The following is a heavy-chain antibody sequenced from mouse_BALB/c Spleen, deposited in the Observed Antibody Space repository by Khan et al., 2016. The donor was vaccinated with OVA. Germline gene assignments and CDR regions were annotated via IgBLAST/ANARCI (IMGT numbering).Heavy chain of an antibody. V-gene: IGHV3-2*02. D-gene: IGHD2-4*01. Sequence: EVQLQESGPGLVKPSQSLSLTCTVTGYSITSDYAWNWIRQFPGNKLEWMGYISYSGSTSYNPSLKSRISITRDTSKNQFFLQLNSVTTEDTATYYCARECYDYDYAMDYWGQGTSVTVSS. CDR2: ISYSGST. CDR1: GYSITSDYA. CDR3: ARECYDYDYAMDY. J-gene: IGHJ4*01.